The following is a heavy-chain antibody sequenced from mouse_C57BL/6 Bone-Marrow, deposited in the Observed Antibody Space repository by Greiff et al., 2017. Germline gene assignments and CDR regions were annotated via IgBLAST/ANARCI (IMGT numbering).Heavy chain of an antibody. D-gene: IGHD1-1*01. Sequence: EVKLLESGGGLVQPKGSLKLSCAASGFTFNTSAMHWVRQAPGKGLEWVARIRSKSRNYATYYADSVKDRFTISRDDSQSMLYLQMNNLKTENTAMYYCVREDYYGHWYFDVWGTGTTVTVSS. V-gene: IGHV10-3*01. CDR2: IRSKSRNYAT. CDR1: GFTFNTSA. J-gene: IGHJ1*03. CDR3: VREDYYGHWYFDV.